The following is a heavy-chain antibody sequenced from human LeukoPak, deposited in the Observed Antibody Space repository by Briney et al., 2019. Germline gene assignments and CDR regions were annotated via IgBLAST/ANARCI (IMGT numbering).Heavy chain of an antibody. CDR2: ISGSGGST. Sequence: GGSLRLSCAASGFTFSSYAMSWVRQAPGKGLEWVSAISGSGGSTYYADSVKGRFTISRDNSKNTLYLQMNSLRAEDTAVYYCAKGPFSSSWYDTFFDYWGQGTLVTVSS. V-gene: IGHV3-23*01. CDR3: AKGPFSSSWYDTFFDY. D-gene: IGHD6-13*01. CDR1: GFTFSSYA. J-gene: IGHJ4*02.